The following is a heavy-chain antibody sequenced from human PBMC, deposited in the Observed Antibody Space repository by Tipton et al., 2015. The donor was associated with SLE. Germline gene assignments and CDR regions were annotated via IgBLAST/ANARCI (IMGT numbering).Heavy chain of an antibody. V-gene: IGHV3-23*01. Sequence: SLRLSCAASGFTFSSFAMSWVRQTPGKGLEWVSDISGGTDTTYYADSVKGRFTISRDNSKNTLYLQMNSLRAEDTAVYYCATGGAGVGPLYYFDYWGQGVLVTVSS. CDR3: ATGGAGVGPLYYFDY. CDR2: ISGGTDTT. CDR1: GFTFSSFA. D-gene: IGHD1-14*01. J-gene: IGHJ4*02.